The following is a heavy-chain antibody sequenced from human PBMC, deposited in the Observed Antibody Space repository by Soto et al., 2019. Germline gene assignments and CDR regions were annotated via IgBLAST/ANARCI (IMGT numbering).Heavy chain of an antibody. Sequence: EVQLVESGGGLVQPGGSLRLSCAASGFTFSSYWMSWVRQAPGKGLEWVANIKQDGSEKYYVDSVKGRFTISRDNAKNALYLQMNSLRAEDTAVYYCATSRKEYSSGWTSFLYYYYYGMDVWGQGTTVTVSS. CDR1: GFTFSSYW. J-gene: IGHJ6*02. D-gene: IGHD6-19*01. V-gene: IGHV3-7*05. CDR2: IKQDGSEK. CDR3: ATSRKEYSSGWTSFLYYYYYGMDV.